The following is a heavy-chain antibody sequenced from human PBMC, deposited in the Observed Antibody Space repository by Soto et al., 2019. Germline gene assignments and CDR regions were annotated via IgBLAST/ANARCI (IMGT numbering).Heavy chain of an antibody. CDR3: ARGGYYYENSGQNAYDY. CDR2: IYYGGST. Sequence: SETLSLTCTVSGGSISSGGYYWSWIRQHPGKGLEWIGYIYYGGSTYYNPSLKSRATISGDTSKNQFSLKLSSVTAADTAVYYCARGGYYYENSGQNAYDYWGQGVMVTVYS. D-gene: IGHD3-22*01. J-gene: IGHJ4*01. V-gene: IGHV4-31*03. CDR1: GGSISSGGYY.